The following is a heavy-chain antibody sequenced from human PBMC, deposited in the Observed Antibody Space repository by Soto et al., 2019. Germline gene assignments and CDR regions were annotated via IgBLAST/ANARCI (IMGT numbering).Heavy chain of an antibody. J-gene: IGHJ3*02. D-gene: IGHD3-22*01. Sequence: EVQLVESGGGLVQPGRSLRLSCAASGFTFDDHAMHWVRQAPGKGLEWVSGISWNSGSIGYADSVKGRFTISRDNAKNVLYLQMNSLRSEDTAVYYCAGDSSGYSYDAFDIWGQGTMVTVSS. V-gene: IGHV3-9*01. CDR3: AGDSSGYSYDAFDI. CDR2: ISWNSGSI. CDR1: GFTFDDHA.